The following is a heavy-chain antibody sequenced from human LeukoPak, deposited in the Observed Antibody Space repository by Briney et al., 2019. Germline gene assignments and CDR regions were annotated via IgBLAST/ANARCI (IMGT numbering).Heavy chain of an antibody. V-gene: IGHV1-8*01. D-gene: IGHD3-16*02. CDR3: ARGDYDYVWGSYRWPGDSPP. CDR1: GYTFTSYD. CDR2: MNPNSGNT. Sequence: ASVKVSCKASGYTFTSYDINWVRQATGQGLEWMGWMNPNSGNTGYAQKFQGRVTMTRNTSISTAYMELSSLRSEDTAVYYCARGDYDYVWGSYRWPGDSPPWGQGTLVTVSS. J-gene: IGHJ5*02.